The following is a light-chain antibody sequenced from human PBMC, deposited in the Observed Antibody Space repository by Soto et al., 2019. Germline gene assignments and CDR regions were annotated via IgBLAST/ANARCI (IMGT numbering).Light chain of an antibody. CDR3: QSYDNSLSGLWV. J-gene: IGLJ3*02. V-gene: IGLV1-40*01. Sequence: QSVLTKPPSVSGAPGQRVTISCTGTSSNIGAGFDVHWYQQLPGTAPKLLIFANTNRPSGVPNRFSGSKSGTSASLAITGLQAEDEADYYCQSYDNSLSGLWVFGGGTKLTVL. CDR1: SSNIGAGFD. CDR2: ANT.